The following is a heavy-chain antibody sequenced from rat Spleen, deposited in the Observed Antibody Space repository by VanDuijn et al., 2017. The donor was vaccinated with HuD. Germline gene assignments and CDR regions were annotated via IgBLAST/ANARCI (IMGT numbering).Heavy chain of an antibody. CDR1: GFSLTSYS. CDR3: ARAPGNGHLMDA. V-gene: IGHV2-45*01. CDR2: VWRRGST. Sequence: QVQLMESGPGLVQPSETLSLTCTVSGFSLTSYSVHWVRQPPGKGLEWMGVVWRRGSTEYNSALKSRLNISRNTSKNHIFLKMNRPQSNAPATSHCARAPGNGHLMDASGQGASVPVSS. D-gene: IGHD5-1*01. J-gene: IGHJ4*01.